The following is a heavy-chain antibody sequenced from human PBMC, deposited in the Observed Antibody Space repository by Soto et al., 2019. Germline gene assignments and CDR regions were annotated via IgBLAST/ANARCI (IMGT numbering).Heavy chain of an antibody. Sequence: PSETLSLTCTVSGGSISSYYWSWIRQPPGKGLEWIGYIYYSGSTNYNPSLKSRVTISVDTSENQFSLKLSSVTAADTAVYYCAGGGDILTGPYYYYGMDVWGQGTTVTVSS. CDR2: IYYSGST. D-gene: IGHD3-9*01. CDR3: AGGGDILTGPYYYYGMDV. V-gene: IGHV4-59*01. J-gene: IGHJ6*02. CDR1: GGSISSYY.